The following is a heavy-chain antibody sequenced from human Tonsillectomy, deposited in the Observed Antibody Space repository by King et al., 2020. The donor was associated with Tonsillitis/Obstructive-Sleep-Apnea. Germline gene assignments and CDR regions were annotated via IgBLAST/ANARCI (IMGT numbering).Heavy chain of an antibody. CDR2: ISSSSSYI. V-gene: IGHV3-21*01. CDR3: ARGGAAVVSGVDY. J-gene: IGHJ4*02. CDR1: GFTFRSYS. Sequence: VQLVESGGGLVKPGGSLTLSCAASGFTFRSYSMNWVRHAPGRGLEWVSSISSSSSYIYYADSVKGRFTISRDNAKNSLYLQMDSLRAEDTAVYYCARGGAAVVSGVDYWGQGALVTVSS. D-gene: IGHD4-23*01.